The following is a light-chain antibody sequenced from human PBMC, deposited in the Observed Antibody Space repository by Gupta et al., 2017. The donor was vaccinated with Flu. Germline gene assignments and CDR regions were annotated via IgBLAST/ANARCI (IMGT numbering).Light chain of an antibody. CDR2: EDN. Sequence: SYELTQPPSVSVSPGQTTRITCPGDALPTKYAYWYQQISGQAPVLVIYEDNKRPSGIPERFSGSSSGTTATLTISGAQVEDEAVYFCYSTDSSGNHRVFGGGTKVTVL. J-gene: IGLJ3*02. CDR3: YSTDSSGNHRV. V-gene: IGLV3-10*01. CDR1: ALPTKY.